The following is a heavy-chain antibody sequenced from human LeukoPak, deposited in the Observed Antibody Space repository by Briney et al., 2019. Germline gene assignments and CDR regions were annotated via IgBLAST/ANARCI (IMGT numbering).Heavy chain of an antibody. Sequence: SETLSLTCTVSGGSVTTYYWSWIRQPPGKGLEWIGYIYDSGSTNYNPSLKSRVTISEDTSKRQFSLKLRSVTAEDTAVYYCARVVGRYCSSISCYIDYWGKGTLVTVSS. CDR1: GGSVTTYY. D-gene: IGHD2-2*02. CDR3: ARVVGRYCSSISCYIDY. CDR2: IYDSGST. V-gene: IGHV4-59*02. J-gene: IGHJ4*02.